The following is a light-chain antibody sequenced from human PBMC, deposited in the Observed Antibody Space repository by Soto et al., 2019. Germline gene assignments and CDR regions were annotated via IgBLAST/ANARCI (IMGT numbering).Light chain of an antibody. CDR1: SSDVGGYNY. CDR2: DVS. V-gene: IGLV2-14*01. Sequence: QSALTQPASVSGSPGQSITIPCTGTSSDVGGYNYVSWYQQHPGKAPKLMIYDVSNRPSGVSNRFSGSKCGNTASLTISGLQAEEEADYYCGSYTSSSTRVFGGGTKLT. J-gene: IGLJ2*01. CDR3: GSYTSSSTRV.